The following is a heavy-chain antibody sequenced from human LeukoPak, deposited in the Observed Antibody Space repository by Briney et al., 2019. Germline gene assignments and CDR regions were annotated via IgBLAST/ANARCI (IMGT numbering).Heavy chain of an antibody. CDR2: IYQTEWP. Sequence: SETLSLTCAVSCYSITSTNYWAWMRQPPGKRLYWIGSIYQTEWPSYNPCLKSRATISLDTSKNHFSLNINSVTAADTAVYFSASHLRSGGGDYPNWFDPWGQGILVTVSS. J-gene: IGHJ5*02. CDR1: CYSITSTNY. V-gene: IGHV4-38-2*01. D-gene: IGHD2-21*02. CDR3: ASHLRSGGGDYPNWFDP.